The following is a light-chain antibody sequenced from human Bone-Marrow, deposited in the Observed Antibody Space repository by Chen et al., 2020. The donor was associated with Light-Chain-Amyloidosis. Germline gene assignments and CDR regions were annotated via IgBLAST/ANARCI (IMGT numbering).Light chain of an antibody. V-gene: IGKV1-39*01. CDR3: QQSYSSPLT. Sequence: DIQMTQSPSSLAASVGDRVTITCRASQSISSYLNWYQLKSGSAPKPLIYATSSLQSGVPPRFSDSGSGTDFTLTISSLQPEDFATYYCQQSYSSPLTFGGGTKVEI. CDR2: ATS. J-gene: IGKJ4*01. CDR1: QSISSY.